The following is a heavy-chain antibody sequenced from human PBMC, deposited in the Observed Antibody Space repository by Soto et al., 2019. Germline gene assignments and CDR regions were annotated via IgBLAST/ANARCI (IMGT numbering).Heavy chain of an antibody. CDR1: GFTFSSYA. D-gene: IGHD6-13*01. CDR2: ISYDGSNK. CDR3: ARDRPSIAAANVAEYFQP. Sequence: QVQLVESGGGVVQPGRSLRLSCAASGFTFSSYAMHWVRQAPGKGLEWVAVISYDGSNKYYADSVKGRFTISRDNSKNTLYLQMNSLRAEDTAVYYCARDRPSIAAANVAEYFQPWGQGTLVTVSS. J-gene: IGHJ1*01. V-gene: IGHV3-30-3*01.